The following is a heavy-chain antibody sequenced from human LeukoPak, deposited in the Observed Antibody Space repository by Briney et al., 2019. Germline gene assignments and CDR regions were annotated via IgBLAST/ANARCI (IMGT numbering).Heavy chain of an antibody. CDR2: ISYDGSNK. D-gene: IGHD5-18*01. CDR3: ARPRTAKIPSAFDF. Sequence: GRSLRLSCAASGFTFSSYAMHRVPQAPGMGLEWLAVISYDGSNKFYADSVKGRFTISRDDSKSTLYLQMTSLTADETAVYSCARPRTAKIPSAFDFGGQGTLVTVSS. V-gene: IGHV3-30*04. CDR1: GFTFSSYA. J-gene: IGHJ4*02.